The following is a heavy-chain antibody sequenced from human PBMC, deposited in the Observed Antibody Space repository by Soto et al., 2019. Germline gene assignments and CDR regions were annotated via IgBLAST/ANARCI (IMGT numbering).Heavy chain of an antibody. CDR3: ARESPYYGFWSGSYRPYHFYAMVV. CDR1: GYTFPSHD. Sequence: AAVKVSCKASGYTFPSHDLHWVRQAPGQRREGMGWINAGSGNTKYSQKFQGRVTTTRDTSARTAYMELSSLRSEDTAVYYCARESPYYGFWSGSYRPYHFYAMVVWGQGTTVTVSS. CDR2: INAGSGNT. D-gene: IGHD3-3*01. V-gene: IGHV1-3*01. J-gene: IGHJ6*02.